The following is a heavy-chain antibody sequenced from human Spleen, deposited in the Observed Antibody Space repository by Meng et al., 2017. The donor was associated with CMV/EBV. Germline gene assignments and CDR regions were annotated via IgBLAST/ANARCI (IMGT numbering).Heavy chain of an antibody. CDR1: CGSVSSTSYY. D-gene: IGHD4-23*01. CDR2: VYYSRST. J-gene: IGHJ1*01. Sequence: SCGSVSSTSYYWTCLRRPPGKGLVWIGHVYYSRSTDYTPSLKSRVTISADTSKNQFSLRLTSVTAADTAVYYCARRRLTTVINSSMAWGQGTLVTVSS. CDR3: ARRRLTTVINSSMA. V-gene: IGHV4-61*01.